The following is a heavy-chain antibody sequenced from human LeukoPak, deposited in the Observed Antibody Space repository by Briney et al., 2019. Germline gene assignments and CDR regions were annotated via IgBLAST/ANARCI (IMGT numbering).Heavy chain of an antibody. CDR3: ARGAELGLYYYYYYMDV. Sequence: ASVKDSCKASGYTFTGSYVHWVRQAPGQRLEWMGWINPNSGGTNYAQKFQGRVTMTRDTSISTAYMELSRLRSDDTAVYYCARGAELGLYYYYYYMDVWGKGTTVTVSS. D-gene: IGHD6-13*01. CDR1: GYTFTGSY. J-gene: IGHJ6*03. V-gene: IGHV1-2*02. CDR2: INPNSGGT.